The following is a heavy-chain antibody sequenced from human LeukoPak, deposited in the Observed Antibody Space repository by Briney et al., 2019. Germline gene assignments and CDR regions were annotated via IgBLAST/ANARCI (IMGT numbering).Heavy chain of an antibody. CDR2: LSTSTTRT. Sequence: GGSLRLSCAASGFTFSTYGMSWVRQAPGKGLEWVSTLSTSTTRTYYADSVKGRFIISRDNSKRTLYLQMNRLRAEDTAVYYCARGSSGYHNTGGQGTLVTVSS. J-gene: IGHJ4*02. CDR3: ARGSSGYHNT. V-gene: IGHV3-23*01. D-gene: IGHD5-12*01. CDR1: GFTFSTYG.